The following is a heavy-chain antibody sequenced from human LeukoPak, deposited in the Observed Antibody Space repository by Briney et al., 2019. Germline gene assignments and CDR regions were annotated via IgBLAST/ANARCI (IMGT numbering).Heavy chain of an antibody. J-gene: IGHJ3*02. V-gene: IGHV4-34*01. CDR3: ARPQRWLQLSAFDI. CDR2: INHSGST. D-gene: IGHD5-24*01. Sequence: SETQSLTCAVYGGSFSGYYWSWIRQPPGKGLEWIGEINHSGSTNYNPSLKSRVTISVDTSKNQFSLKLSSVTAADTAVYYCARPQRWLQLSAFDIWGQGTMVTVSS. CDR1: GGSFSGYY.